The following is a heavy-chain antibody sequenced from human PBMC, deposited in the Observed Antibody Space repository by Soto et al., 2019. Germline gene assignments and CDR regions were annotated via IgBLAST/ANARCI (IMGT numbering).Heavy chain of an antibody. J-gene: IGHJ4*02. Sequence: PGGSLRLSCVASGFNFDDSAMNWVRQVPGKGLEWVSGITWNSGHILYADSVKGRFTISRDNAKKSLYLELNSLRPEDTALYYCAKGRSSMIVVVMDYWGQGTPVTAPQ. CDR3: AKGRSSMIVVVMDY. CDR2: ITWNSGHI. D-gene: IGHD3-22*01. V-gene: IGHV3-9*01. CDR1: GFNFDDSA.